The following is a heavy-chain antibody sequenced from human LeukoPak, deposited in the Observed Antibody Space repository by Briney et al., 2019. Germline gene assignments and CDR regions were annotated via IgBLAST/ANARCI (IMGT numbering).Heavy chain of an antibody. D-gene: IGHD3-3*01. CDR3: ARTYYDLWSGYYTRPYNWFDP. Sequence: TSGGSLRLSCAASGFTFGSYAMHWIRQAPGKGLEWVSYISSSGSTIYYADSVKGRFTISRDNAKNSLYLQMNSLRAEDTAVYYCARTYYDLWSGYYTRPYNWFDPWGQGTLVTVSS. CDR2: ISSSGSTI. J-gene: IGHJ5*02. CDR1: GFTFGSYA. V-gene: IGHV3-11*01.